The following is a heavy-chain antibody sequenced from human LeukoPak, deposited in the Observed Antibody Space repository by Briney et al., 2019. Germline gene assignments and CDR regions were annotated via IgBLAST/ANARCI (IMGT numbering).Heavy chain of an antibody. Sequence: ASVKVSCKASGGTFSSYAISWVRQAPGQGLEWMGGIIPIFGTANYAQKFQGRVTITADESTSTAYMELSSLRSEDTAVYYCARDLGIAVAGTGYHWFDPWGREPWSPSPQ. CDR2: IIPIFGTA. D-gene: IGHD6-19*01. CDR3: ARDLGIAVAGTGYHWFDP. V-gene: IGHV1-69*13. CDR1: GGTFSSYA. J-gene: IGHJ5*02.